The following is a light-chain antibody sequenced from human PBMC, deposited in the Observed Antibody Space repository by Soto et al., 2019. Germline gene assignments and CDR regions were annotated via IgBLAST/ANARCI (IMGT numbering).Light chain of an antibody. CDR1: SSDVGGHNY. V-gene: IGLV2-14*01. J-gene: IGLJ2*01. CDR2: EVT. CDR3: SSFASTYTLL. Sequence: QSVLTQPASVSGSRGQSITISCTGTSSDVGGHNYVSWYQQHPGKAPKFMIFEVTNRPSGVSNRFSGSKSGNTASLTISGLQAEDEADYYCSSFASTYTLLFGGGTKLTVL.